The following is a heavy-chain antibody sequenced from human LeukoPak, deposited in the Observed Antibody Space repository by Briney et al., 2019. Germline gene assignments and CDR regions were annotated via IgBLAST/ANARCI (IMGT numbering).Heavy chain of an antibody. Sequence: TSQTLSLTCTVSGGSISSGGYYWSWIRQPPGKGLEWIGYIYHSGSTYYNPSLKSRVTISVDTSKNQFSLRLSSVTAADTAVYYCARDYCGSGTRFDYWGQGTLVTVSS. CDR2: IYHSGST. V-gene: IGHV4-30-2*01. CDR1: GGSISSGGYY. J-gene: IGHJ4*02. CDR3: ARDYCGSGTRFDY. D-gene: IGHD3-10*01.